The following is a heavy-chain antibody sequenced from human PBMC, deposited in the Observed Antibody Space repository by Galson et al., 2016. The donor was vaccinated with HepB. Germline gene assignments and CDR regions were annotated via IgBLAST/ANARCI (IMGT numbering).Heavy chain of an antibody. CDR3: ARSDGLGSMFDS. V-gene: IGHV4-39*01. Sequence: ETLSLTCTVSGGSIRSSTNYWGWIRQPPGKGLEWIGNIYYTGTTYYSPSLKSRVIMSIDTSKNQFSLKLTSVSAADTAVYFCARSDGLGSMFDSWGQGTLVSVSS. CDR1: GGSIRSSTNY. J-gene: IGHJ4*02. D-gene: IGHD5-24*01. CDR2: IYYTGTT.